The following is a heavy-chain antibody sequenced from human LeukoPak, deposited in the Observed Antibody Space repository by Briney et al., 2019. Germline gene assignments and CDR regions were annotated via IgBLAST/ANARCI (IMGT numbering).Heavy chain of an antibody. D-gene: IGHD3-16*01. J-gene: IGHJ4*02. CDR3: AKDRANWAIDD. V-gene: IGHV3-23*01. CDR2: ISGSGATT. Sequence: GGSLRLSCAASGFSFSSYAMSWVRQTPGKGLEWVSSISGSGATTYYADSVKGRFTISRDNSKNTLYLQMNSLRVEDTAVYYCAKDRANWAIDDWGQGTQVTVSS. CDR1: GFSFSSYA.